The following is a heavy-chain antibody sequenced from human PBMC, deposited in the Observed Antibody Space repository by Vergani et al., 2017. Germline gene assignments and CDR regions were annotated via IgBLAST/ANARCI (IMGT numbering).Heavy chain of an antibody. CDR2: IFPGDSET. V-gene: IGHV5-51*01. CDR1: GYSFSNYW. D-gene: IGHD4-23*01. CDR3: ARHLLGWEIHDAFAF. J-gene: IGHJ3*01. Sequence: EVLLVQSGADVKKSGESLKISCKASGYSFSNYWIGWVRQMPGKGLEWIGIIFPGDSETKYNPSFQGQVIISADTSISTAYLQWSSLKASDTAIYYCARHLLGWEIHDAFAFWGQGTMVTGSS.